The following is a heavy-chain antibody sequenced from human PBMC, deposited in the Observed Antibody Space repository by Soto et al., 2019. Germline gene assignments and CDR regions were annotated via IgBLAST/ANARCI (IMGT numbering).Heavy chain of an antibody. CDR1: GGTFISYA. Sequence: TVKVSCKASGGTFISYAISWVRQAPGQGLEWMGGIIPIFGTANYAQKFQGRVTITADESTRTAYMELSSLRSEDTAVYYCASPPYYYDSSGYYYDNMYYFDYWGQGTLVTVSS. D-gene: IGHD3-22*01. V-gene: IGHV1-69*13. CDR3: ASPPYYYDSSGYYYDNMYYFDY. CDR2: IIPIFGTA. J-gene: IGHJ4*02.